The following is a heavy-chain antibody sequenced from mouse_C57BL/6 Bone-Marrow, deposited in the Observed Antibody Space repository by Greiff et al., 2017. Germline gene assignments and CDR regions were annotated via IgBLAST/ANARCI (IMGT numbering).Heavy chain of an antibody. D-gene: IGHD2-5*01. Sequence: QVQLQQSGAELAKPGASVKLSCKASGYTFTSYWMHWVKQRPGQGLAWIGYINPSSGYTKYNQKFKDKATLTADKSSSTAYMQLSSLTYEDSAVYYCARSYYSNYVYWYFDVWGTGTTVTVAS. V-gene: IGHV1-7*01. CDR1: GYTFTSYW. J-gene: IGHJ1*03. CDR3: ARSYYSNYVYWYFDV. CDR2: INPSSGYT.